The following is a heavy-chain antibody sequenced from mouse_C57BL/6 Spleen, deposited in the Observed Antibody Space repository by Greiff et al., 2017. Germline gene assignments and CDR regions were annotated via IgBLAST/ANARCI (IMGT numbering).Heavy chain of an antibody. CDR3: ATLYYGSSYLVDY. J-gene: IGHJ2*01. D-gene: IGHD1-1*01. CDR2: INPNYGTT. Sequence: VQLQQSGPELVKPGASVKISCKASGYSFTDYNMNWVKQSNGKSLEWIGVINPNYGTTSYNQKFKGKATLTVDQSSSTAYMQLNSLTSEDSAFYYCATLYYGSSYLVDYWGQGTTLTVSS. V-gene: IGHV1-39*01. CDR1: GYSFTDYN.